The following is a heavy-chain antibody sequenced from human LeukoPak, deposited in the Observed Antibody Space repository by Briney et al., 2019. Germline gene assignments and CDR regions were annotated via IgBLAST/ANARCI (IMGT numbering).Heavy chain of an antibody. Sequence: GGSLRLSCAASGFTFSNAWMSWVRQAPGKGLEWVSAISGSGGSTYYADSVKGRFTISRDNSKNTLYLQMNSLRAEDTAVYYCAKLSRVVPAAESDYWGRGALVTVSS. CDR1: GFTFSNAW. CDR3: AKLSRVVPAAESDY. V-gene: IGHV3-23*01. CDR2: ISGSGGST. D-gene: IGHD2-2*01. J-gene: IGHJ4*02.